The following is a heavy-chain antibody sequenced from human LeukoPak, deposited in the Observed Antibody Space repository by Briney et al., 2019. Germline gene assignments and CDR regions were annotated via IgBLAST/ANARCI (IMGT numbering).Heavy chain of an antibody. V-gene: IGHV1-69*04. J-gene: IGHJ6*02. CDR3: ARVDGSAAGIRIKRERENYGMDV. CDR1: GGTFSSYA. CDR2: IIPIHDIA. Sequence: GASVKVSCKASGGTFSSYAISWVRQAPGQGLELMGRIIPIHDIANYAQKFQGRVTIAADKSTSKAYMELSSLRSEDTAVYYCARVDGSAAGIRIKRERENYGMDVWGQGTTVTVSS. D-gene: IGHD6-13*01.